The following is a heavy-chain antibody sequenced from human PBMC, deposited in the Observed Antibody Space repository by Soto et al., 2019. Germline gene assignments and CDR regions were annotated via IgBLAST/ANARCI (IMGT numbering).Heavy chain of an antibody. CDR1: GFTFSSYA. CDR3: AKDQYSGSPGKPDY. Sequence: EVQLLESGGGLVQPGGSLRLSCAASGFTFSSYAMSWVRQAPGKGLEWVSGISGTGGTTYYADSVKGRFTISRDNPKNPLYPQMNSLREEDTAGYYCAKDQYSGSPGKPDYWGQGILVTVSS. J-gene: IGHJ4*02. V-gene: IGHV3-23*01. D-gene: IGHD1-26*01. CDR2: ISGTGGTT.